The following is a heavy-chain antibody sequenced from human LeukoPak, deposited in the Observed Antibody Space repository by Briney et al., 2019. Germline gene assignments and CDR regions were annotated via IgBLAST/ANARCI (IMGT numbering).Heavy chain of an antibody. Sequence: ASVKVSCKASGYTFISYYIHWVRQAPGQGLEWMGIINPSGGSTRYAQKFQGRVTMTRDTSTGTIYMELSSLRSEDTAVYYCARSVEQLANFDYWGQGTLVTVSS. CDR2: INPSGGST. V-gene: IGHV1-46*01. D-gene: IGHD6-13*01. CDR1: GYTFISYY. J-gene: IGHJ4*02. CDR3: ARSVEQLANFDY.